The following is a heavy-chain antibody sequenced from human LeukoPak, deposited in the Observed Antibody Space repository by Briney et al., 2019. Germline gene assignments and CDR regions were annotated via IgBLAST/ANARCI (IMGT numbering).Heavy chain of an antibody. V-gene: IGHV1-69*02. D-gene: IGHD2-2*01. Sequence: SVKVSFKASGGTVSSYTISWVRQAPGQGLEWMGRIIPILGIANYAQKFQGRVTITADKSTSTAYRELSCLRSEDTAMYYCARVVKSTSCWGQGTLVTISS. J-gene: IGHJ4*02. CDR1: GGTVSSYT. CDR3: ARVVKSTSC. CDR2: IIPILGIA.